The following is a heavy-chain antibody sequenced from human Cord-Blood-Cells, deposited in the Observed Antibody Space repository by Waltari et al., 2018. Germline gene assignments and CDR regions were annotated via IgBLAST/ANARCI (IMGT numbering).Heavy chain of an antibody. D-gene: IGHD5-12*01. CDR2: IKSKTDGGKT. V-gene: IGHV3-15*01. J-gene: IGHJ3*02. CDR3: TTGDSGYDFAFDI. Sequence: EVELVESGGGLVKPGGSLRLSCAASGFTFSNAWMSWVRQAPGKGLEWVGRIKSKTDGGKTDYAAPVKGRFTISRDDSKNTLYLQMNSLKTEDTAVYYCTTGDSGYDFAFDIWGQGTMVTVSS. CDR1: GFTFSNAW.